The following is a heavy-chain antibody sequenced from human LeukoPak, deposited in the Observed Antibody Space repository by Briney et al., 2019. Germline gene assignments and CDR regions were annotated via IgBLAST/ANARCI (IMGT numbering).Heavy chain of an antibody. Sequence: PGGSLRLSCAASGFTFSSYGMHWVRQAPGKGLEWVAVIWYDGSNKYYTDSVKGRFTISRDNSKNTLYLQMSSLRAEDTALYYCARGRGRQTVDYWGQGTLVTVSS. D-gene: IGHD3-10*01. CDR3: ARGRGRQTVDY. CDR2: IWYDGSNK. V-gene: IGHV3-33*08. J-gene: IGHJ4*02. CDR1: GFTFSSYG.